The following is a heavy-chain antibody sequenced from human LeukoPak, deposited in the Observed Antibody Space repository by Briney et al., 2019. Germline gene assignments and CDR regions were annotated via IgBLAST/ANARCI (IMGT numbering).Heavy chain of an antibody. CDR1: GGSFSGYY. V-gene: IGHV4-34*01. J-gene: IGHJ5*02. CDR2: INHSGST. CDR3: ARDLRSSGQTIGWDWFDP. D-gene: IGHD6-19*01. Sequence: PSETLSLTCAVYGGSFSGYYWSWIRQPPGKGLEWIGEINHSGSTNYNPSLKSRVTISVDTSKNQFSLKLSSVTAADTAVYYCARDLRSSGQTIGWDWFDPWGQGTLATVSS.